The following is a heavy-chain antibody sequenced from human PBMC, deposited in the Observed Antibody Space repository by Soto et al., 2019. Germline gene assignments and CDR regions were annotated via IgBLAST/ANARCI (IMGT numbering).Heavy chain of an antibody. CDR1: GFTFSRYS. CDR3: AREENAWPLAYGLDV. V-gene: IGHV3-21*01. D-gene: IGHD2-2*01. Sequence: GGSLRLSCAGSGFTFSRYSMNWVRQAPGKGLEWVASIGTRGDIYYAESVKGRLTISRDNAKNSLSLEMDSLRVEDTGVYYCAREENAWPLAYGLDVWGQGGTVTVSS. CDR2: IGTRGDI. J-gene: IGHJ6*02.